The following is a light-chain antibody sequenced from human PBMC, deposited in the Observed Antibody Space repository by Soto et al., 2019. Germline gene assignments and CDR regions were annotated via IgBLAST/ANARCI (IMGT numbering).Light chain of an antibody. V-gene: IGKV3-11*01. CDR2: EAS. CDR1: QNIDNY. J-gene: IGKJ1*01. CDR3: QQRSQWPPTWT. Sequence: EIVLTLSPDTLSLSPGERATLSCRASQNIDNYLAWYQQKPGQAPRLLLYEASNRPTGIPSRFSGSGSGTDFTLTISSLEPDDFAVYYCQQRSQWPPTWTFGQGTKVEIK.